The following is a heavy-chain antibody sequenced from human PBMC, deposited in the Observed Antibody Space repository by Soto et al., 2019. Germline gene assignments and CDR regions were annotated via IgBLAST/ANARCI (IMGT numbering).Heavy chain of an antibody. V-gene: IGHV3-72*01. CDR1: AFTFSAHN. Sequence: EAQLVESGGGLVQPGGSLRLSCAASAFTFSAHNMVWVRQAPGKGLEWVGRSRNKANNYTTEYAASVKGRFTISRDDSKNSLYLQMNSLKTDDTAVHYCVRDGGIAARHYYGMDVWGQGTTVTVSS. J-gene: IGHJ6*02. CDR3: VRDGGIAARHYYGMDV. CDR2: SRNKANNYTT. D-gene: IGHD6-6*01.